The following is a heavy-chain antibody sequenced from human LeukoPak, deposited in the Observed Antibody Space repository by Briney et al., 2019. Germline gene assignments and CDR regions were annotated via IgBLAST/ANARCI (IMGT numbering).Heavy chain of an antibody. D-gene: IGHD2-21*02. V-gene: IGHV1-2*06. CDR1: GYTFTGYY. CDR2: INPNSGGT. J-gene: IGHJ6*02. Sequence: ASVKVSCKASGYTFTGYYMHWVRQAPGQGLEWMGRINPNSGGTNYAQKFQGRVTMTRDTSISTAYMELSRLRSDDTAVYYCARGVVVTANYYFYGMDVWGQGTTVTVSS. CDR3: ARGVVVTANYYFYGMDV.